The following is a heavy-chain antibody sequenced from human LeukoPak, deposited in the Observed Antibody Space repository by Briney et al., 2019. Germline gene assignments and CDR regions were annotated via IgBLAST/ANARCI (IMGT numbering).Heavy chain of an antibody. CDR1: GFTFSSYA. J-gene: IGHJ4*02. V-gene: IGHV3-64D*08. CDR2: ISSSGDST. CDR3: VKDGMAVAGTAPFDY. D-gene: IGHD6-19*01. Sequence: PGGSLRLSCSASGFTFSSYAMHWVRQAPGKGLEYVSAISSSGDSTYYADSVKGRFTISRDNSKNTLYLQMSSLRPEDAAVYYCVKDGMAVAGTAPFDYWGLGILVTVSS.